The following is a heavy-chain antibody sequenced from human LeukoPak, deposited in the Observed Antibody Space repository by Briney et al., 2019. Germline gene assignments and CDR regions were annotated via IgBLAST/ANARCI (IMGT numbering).Heavy chain of an antibody. D-gene: IGHD3-9*01. CDR1: GYTLTTYG. V-gene: IGHV1-18*01. CDR3: ARVPPYYDILTGYYTLRGMDV. CDR2: ISAYNGDT. J-gene: IGHJ6*04. Sequence: ASVKVSCKTSGYTLTTYGISWVRQAPGQGLEWMGCISAYNGDTNYAQNLQGRVTLTTDTSTSTAYMELRSLRSDDTAVYYCARVPPYYDILTGYYTLRGMDVWGKGTTVTVSS.